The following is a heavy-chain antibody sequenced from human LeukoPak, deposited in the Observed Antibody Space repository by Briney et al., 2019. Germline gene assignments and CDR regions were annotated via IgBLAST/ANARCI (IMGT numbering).Heavy chain of an antibody. CDR2: IYYSGST. Sequence: SETLSITCTVSGGSISSYYWSWIRQPPGKGLEWIGYIYYSGSTNYNPSLKSRVTISVDTSKNQFSLKLSSVTAADTAVYYCARGGYCSSTSCYRPYYYYYGMDVWGQGTTVTVSS. J-gene: IGHJ6*02. CDR1: GGSISSYY. CDR3: ARGGYCSSTSCYRPYYYYYGMDV. D-gene: IGHD2-2*02. V-gene: IGHV4-59*01.